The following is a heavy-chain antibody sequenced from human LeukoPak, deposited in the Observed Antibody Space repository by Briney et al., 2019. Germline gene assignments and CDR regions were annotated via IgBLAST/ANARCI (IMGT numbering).Heavy chain of an antibody. CDR1: GGSFSGYY. J-gene: IGHJ6*03. D-gene: IGHD3-3*01. CDR2: INHSGST. CDR3: ARGQYYDFWSGSRNYYMDV. Sequence: SETLSLTCAVYGGSFSGYYWSWIRQPPGKGLEWIGEINHSGSTNYNPSLKSRVTISVDTSKNQFSLKLSSVTAADTAVYYCARGQYYDFWSGSRNYYMDVWGKGTTVTVSS. V-gene: IGHV4-34*01.